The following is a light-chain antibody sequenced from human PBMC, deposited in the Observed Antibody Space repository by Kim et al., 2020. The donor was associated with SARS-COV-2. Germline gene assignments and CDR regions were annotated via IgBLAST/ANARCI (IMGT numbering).Light chain of an antibody. CDR1: NIGRKT. CDR3: QVWDSNADHMV. J-gene: IGLJ3*02. CDR2: SES. Sequence: APRKTAIITCGGNNIGRKTVHWYQQRPGQAPVLVIYSESVRPSGIPERFSGSNSGDTATLTISRVEAGDEAEYYCQVWDSNADHMVFGGGTQLTVL. V-gene: IGLV3-21*04.